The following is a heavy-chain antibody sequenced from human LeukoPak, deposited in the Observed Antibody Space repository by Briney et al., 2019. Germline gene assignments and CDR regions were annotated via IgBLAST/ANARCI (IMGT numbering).Heavy chain of an antibody. J-gene: IGHJ6*04. Sequence: GGSLRLSCAASGFTFSSYWMSWVRQAPGKGLEWVANIKQDGSEKYYVDSVKGRFTISRDNAKNSLYLQMNSLRAEDTAVYYCARAADTMVRGVTVYYYYGMDVWGNGTTVTVSS. CDR1: GFTFSSYW. V-gene: IGHV3-7*03. D-gene: IGHD3-10*01. CDR2: IKQDGSEK. CDR3: ARAADTMVRGVTVYYYYGMDV.